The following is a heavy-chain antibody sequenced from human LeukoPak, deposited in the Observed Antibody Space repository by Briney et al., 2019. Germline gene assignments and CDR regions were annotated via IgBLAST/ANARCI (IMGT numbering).Heavy chain of an antibody. CDR2: INPNSGGT. CDR3: ARGIRLLAAAGTGTGTNY. CDR1: GYTFTGYY. Sequence: GASVKVSCKASGYTFTGYYMHWVRQAPGQGLEWTGWINPNSGGTNYAQKFQGRVTMTRDTSISTAYMELSRLRSDDTAVYYCARGIRLLAAAGTGTGTNYWGQGTLVTVSS. J-gene: IGHJ4*02. V-gene: IGHV1-2*02. D-gene: IGHD6-13*01.